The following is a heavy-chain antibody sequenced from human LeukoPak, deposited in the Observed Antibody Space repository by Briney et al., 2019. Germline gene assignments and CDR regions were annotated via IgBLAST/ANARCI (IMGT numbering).Heavy chain of an antibody. Sequence: GGSLRLSCAASGFTFSSYGMHWVRQAPGKGLEWVAVIWDDGSNKYYADSVKGRFTISRDNSKNTLYLQMNSLRAEDTAVYYCAKDRYYFGVVITPPDYWGQGTLVTVSS. CDR2: IWDDGSNK. V-gene: IGHV3-30*02. D-gene: IGHD3-3*01. CDR3: AKDRYYFGVVITPPDY. J-gene: IGHJ4*02. CDR1: GFTFSSYG.